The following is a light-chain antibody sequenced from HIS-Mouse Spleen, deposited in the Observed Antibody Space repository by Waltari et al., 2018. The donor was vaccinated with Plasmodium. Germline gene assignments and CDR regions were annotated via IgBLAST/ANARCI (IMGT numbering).Light chain of an antibody. J-gene: IGKJ3*01. CDR1: QSVSSN. Sequence: EIVMTQSLATLSVPPGERATLSCRASQSVSSNLAWYQQKPGQAPRLLIYGASTRATGIPARFSGSGSGTEFTLTISSLQSEDFAVYYCQQYNNWSFTFGPGTKVDIK. CDR3: QQYNNWSFT. CDR2: GAS. V-gene: IGKV3-15*01.